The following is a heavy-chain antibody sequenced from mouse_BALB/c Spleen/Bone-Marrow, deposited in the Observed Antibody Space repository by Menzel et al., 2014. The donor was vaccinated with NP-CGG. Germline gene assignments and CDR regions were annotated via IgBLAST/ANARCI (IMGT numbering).Heavy chain of an antibody. CDR3: ARHRYYAMDY. CDR1: GFSLXNYG. Sequence: VKLEESGPGLVAPSQSLSITCTISGFSLXNYGVHWVRQPPGKGLEWLVVIWSDGSTTYNSALKSRLSISKDNSKSQVFLKMNSLQTDDTAMYYCARHRYYAMDYWGQGTSVTVSS. V-gene: IGHV2-6-1*01. J-gene: IGHJ4*01. CDR2: IWSDGST.